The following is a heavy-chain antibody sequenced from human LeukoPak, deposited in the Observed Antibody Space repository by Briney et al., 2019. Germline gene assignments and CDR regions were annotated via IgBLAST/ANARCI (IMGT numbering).Heavy chain of an antibody. CDR1: GFTFSSYG. V-gene: IGHV3-30*18. CDR3: AKVPDSNYDYFDY. Sequence: GRSLRLSCAASGFTFSSYGMHWVRQAPGKGLEWVAVISYDGNNKYYADSVKGRFTISRDNSKNTLYLQMDNLRAEDTAVYYCAKVPDSNYDYFDYWGQGTLVTVSS. D-gene: IGHD4-11*01. J-gene: IGHJ4*02. CDR2: ISYDGNNK.